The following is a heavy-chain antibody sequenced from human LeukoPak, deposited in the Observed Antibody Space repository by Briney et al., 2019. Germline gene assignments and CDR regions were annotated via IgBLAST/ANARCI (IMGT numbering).Heavy chain of an antibody. CDR1: GFTFSSYA. CDR2: ISGSGGAT. J-gene: IGHJ5*02. V-gene: IGHV3-23*01. D-gene: IGHD3-22*01. CDR3: AKDPDTYYYDSSGYYNNWFDP. Sequence: GGSLRLSCAASGFTFSSYAMSWVRQAPGKGLEWVSAISGSGGATYFADSVKGRLTISRDNSKNTLSLQMNSLRAEDTAVYYCAKDPDTYYYDSSGYYNNWFDPWGQGTLVTVSS.